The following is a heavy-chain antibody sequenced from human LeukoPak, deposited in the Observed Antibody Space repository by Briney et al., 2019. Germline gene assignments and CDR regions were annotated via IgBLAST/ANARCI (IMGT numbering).Heavy chain of an antibody. D-gene: IGHD2-15*01. V-gene: IGHV4-34*09. J-gene: IGHJ3*02. CDR3: ARETEGCSGGSCYSYAYIGAFDI. Sequence: PSETLSLTCAVYGGSISGYYWSWIRQPPGKGLEWVGEIHYTGGTSYNPSLKSRVTISVDTSKNQFSLKLSSVTAADTAVYYCARETEGCSGGSCYSYAYIGAFDIWGQGTMVTVSS. CDR2: IHYTGGT. CDR1: GGSISGYY.